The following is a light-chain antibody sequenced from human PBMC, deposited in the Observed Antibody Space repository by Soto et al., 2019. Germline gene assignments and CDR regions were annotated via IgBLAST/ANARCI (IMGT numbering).Light chain of an antibody. J-gene: IGKJ4*01. Sequence: EVVLTQSPATLSLSPGERATLSCRASQSVSTYFAWCHQRPAQAPRLLIFDASNRATGIPARFSGSGSGTDFTLTISRLESEDFAVYYCQQNSSWPLTFGGGTRLEIK. CDR1: QSVSTY. CDR3: QQNSSWPLT. CDR2: DAS. V-gene: IGKV3-11*01.